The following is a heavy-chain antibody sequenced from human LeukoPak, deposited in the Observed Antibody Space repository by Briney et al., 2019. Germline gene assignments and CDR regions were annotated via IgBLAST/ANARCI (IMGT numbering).Heavy chain of an antibody. J-gene: IGHJ3*02. V-gene: IGHV3-20*01. CDR3: ARSGRYCSGGNCYSGAFDI. Sequence: GGSLRLSCAASGFTFDDYGMSWVRQAPGKGLEWVSGINWNGGSTVYADSMKGRFTISRDNAKNSLYLQMNSLRAEDTALYHCARSGRYCSGGNCYSGAFDIWGQGTMVTVSS. CDR1: GFTFDDYG. D-gene: IGHD2-15*01. CDR2: INWNGGST.